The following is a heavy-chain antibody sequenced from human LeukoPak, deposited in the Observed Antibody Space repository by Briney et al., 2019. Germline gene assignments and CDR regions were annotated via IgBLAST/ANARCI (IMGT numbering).Heavy chain of an antibody. V-gene: IGHV4-34*01. J-gene: IGHJ4*02. CDR1: GGPFSGYY. Sequence: SETLSLTCGVYGGPFSGYYWSWIRQPPEKGLEWIGEINHSGNTNYNPSLKSRVTISVDTSKNQFSLKLSSVTAADTAVYYCARRRSSFALDYWGQGTLVTVSS. CDR2: INHSGNT. CDR3: ARRRSSFALDY. D-gene: IGHD6-13*01.